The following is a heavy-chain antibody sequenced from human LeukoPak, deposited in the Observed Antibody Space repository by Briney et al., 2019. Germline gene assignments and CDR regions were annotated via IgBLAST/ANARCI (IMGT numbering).Heavy chain of an antibody. CDR1: GYTLTELS. CDR2: FDPEDGET. D-gene: IGHD1-26*01. V-gene: IGHV1-24*01. J-gene: IGHJ4*02. Sequence: ASVEVSCKVSGYTLTELSMHWVRQAPGKGLEWMGGFDPEDGETIYAQKFQGRVAMTEDTSTDTAYMELRSLRSDDTAVYYCARDLDQYSGRFGGFGHDFWGQGTLVTVSS. CDR3: ARDLDQYSGRFGGFGHDF.